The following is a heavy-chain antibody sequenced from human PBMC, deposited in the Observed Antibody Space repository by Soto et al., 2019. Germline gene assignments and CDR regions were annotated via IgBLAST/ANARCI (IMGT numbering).Heavy chain of an antibody. Sequence: PGGNLGLSSGASGVILSKYRMKWVRQATGKGLEWLSYISSNSVTIYYADSVRGRFTIFRANAKNSLYLQMNSLRDDDTAVYYRPREDILFTRSFSYWV. V-gene: IGHV3-48*02. CDR2: ISSNSVTI. J-gene: IGHJ4*01. D-gene: IGHD5-12*01. CDR3: PREDILFTRSFSY. CDR1: GVILSKYR.